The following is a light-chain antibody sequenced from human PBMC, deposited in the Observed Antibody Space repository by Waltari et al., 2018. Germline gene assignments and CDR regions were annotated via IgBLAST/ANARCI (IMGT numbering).Light chain of an antibody. V-gene: IGKV4-1*01. CDR1: QSVLYSSNNKNY. J-gene: IGKJ1*01. Sequence: DIVMTQSPDSLAVSLGERATINCKSSQSVLYSSNNKNYLAWSQQKPGQPPKLLIYWAPTRESGVPDRFSGSGSGTDFTLTISSLQAEDVAVYYCQQYYSTPWTFGQGTKVEIK. CDR3: QQYYSTPWT. CDR2: WAP.